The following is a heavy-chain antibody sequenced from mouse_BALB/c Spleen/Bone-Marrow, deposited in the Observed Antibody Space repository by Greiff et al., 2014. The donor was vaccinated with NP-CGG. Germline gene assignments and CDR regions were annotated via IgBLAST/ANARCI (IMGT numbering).Heavy chain of an antibody. J-gene: IGHJ2*01. D-gene: IGHD1-2*01. CDR1: GYALSAYW. CDR3: TRSTATFDY. Sequence: VQLVESGAELVRPGPSVKISCKASGYALSAYWMNWVKQRPGQGLEWIGQIYPGDGDTNYNGKFKGKATLTADKSSSTAYMQLSSLTSEDSAVYFCTRSTATFDYWGQGTTLTVSS. CDR2: IYPGDGDT. V-gene: IGHV1-80*01.